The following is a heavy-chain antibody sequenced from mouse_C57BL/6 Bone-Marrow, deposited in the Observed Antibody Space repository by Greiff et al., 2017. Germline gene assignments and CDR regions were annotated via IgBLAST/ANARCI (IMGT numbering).Heavy chain of an antibody. D-gene: IGHD1-1*01. CDR2: IWSDGSP. Sequence: QVQLQQSGPGLVAPSQSLSITCTVSGFSLTSYGEYWCRQPPGRGLRWLVVIWSDGSPNYNSALKSRLSYSKYNSKSQVFLIMNSLQTDDTAMYYCARELRYAMDYWGQGTSVTVSS. J-gene: IGHJ4*01. CDR1: GFSLTSYG. V-gene: IGHV2-6*03. CDR3: ARELRYAMDY.